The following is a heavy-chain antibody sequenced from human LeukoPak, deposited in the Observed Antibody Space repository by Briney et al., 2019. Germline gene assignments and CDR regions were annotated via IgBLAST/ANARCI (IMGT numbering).Heavy chain of an antibody. V-gene: IGHV4-59*01. CDR1: GGSISDYS. J-gene: IGHJ6*03. CDR2: IYYSGSA. CDR3: AREGIAVADTYYYYYMDV. Sequence: SETLSLTCTVSGGSISDYSWSWIRQPPGKGLEWIGNIYYSGSANHNPSLKSRVTISRDTSKNQFSLKLTSVTTADTAVYYCAREGIAVADTYYYYYMDVWGKGTWVTVSS. D-gene: IGHD6-19*01.